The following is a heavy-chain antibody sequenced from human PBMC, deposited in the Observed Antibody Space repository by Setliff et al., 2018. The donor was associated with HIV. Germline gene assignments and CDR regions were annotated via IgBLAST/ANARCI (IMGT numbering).Heavy chain of an antibody. Sequence: ASVKVSCKASGYTFTDYYMHWVQQAPGKGLEWMGRVDPEDGETIYAEKFQGRVTITADTSTDTAYVELSSLRSEDTAVYYCAREWRTAMVKYYFDYWGQGTLVTVSS. CDR1: GYTFTDYY. V-gene: IGHV1-69-2*01. D-gene: IGHD5-18*01. CDR3: AREWRTAMVKYYFDY. CDR2: VDPEDGET. J-gene: IGHJ4*02.